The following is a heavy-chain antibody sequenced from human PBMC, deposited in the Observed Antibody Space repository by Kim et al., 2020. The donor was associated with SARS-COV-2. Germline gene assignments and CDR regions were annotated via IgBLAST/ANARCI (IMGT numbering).Heavy chain of an antibody. Sequence: GGSLRLSCAASGFTFSSYAMHWVRQAPGKGLEWVAVISYDGSNKYYADSVKGRFTISRDNSKNTLYLQMNSLRAEDTAVYYCARDGYNTGAFDIWGQGTMVTVSS. V-gene: IGHV3-30*04. D-gene: IGHD5-12*01. CDR3: ARDGYNTGAFDI. CDR2: ISYDGSNK. CDR1: GFTFSSYA. J-gene: IGHJ3*02.